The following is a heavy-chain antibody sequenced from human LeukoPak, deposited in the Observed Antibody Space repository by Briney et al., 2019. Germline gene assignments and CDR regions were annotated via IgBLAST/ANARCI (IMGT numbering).Heavy chain of an antibody. D-gene: IGHD3-22*01. CDR3: ARDHGIGGYYYDSSGYPGA. CDR2: INSDGSST. J-gene: IGHJ5*02. CDR1: GFTFSSYW. Sequence: GGSLRLSCAASGFTFSSYWMHWVRQAPGKGLVWVSRINSDGSSTSYADSVKGRFTISRDNAKNTLYLQMNSLRAEDTAVYYCARDHGIGGYYYDSSGYPGAWGQGTLVTVSS. V-gene: IGHV3-74*01.